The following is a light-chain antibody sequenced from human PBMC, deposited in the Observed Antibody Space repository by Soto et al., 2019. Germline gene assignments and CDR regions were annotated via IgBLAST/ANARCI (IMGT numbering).Light chain of an antibody. CDR1: QSLLHSNGYNY. CDR3: MQGLQSTPT. J-gene: IGKJ1*01. CDR2: WGS. Sequence: DIVMTQSPLSLPVTPGEPASISCRSSQSLLHSNGYNYLDWYLQKPGQSPQLLIYWGSNRASGVPDRFSGSGSGTDFTLKINRVEAEDVGVYFCMQGLQSTPTFGQGTKVEIK. V-gene: IGKV2-28*01.